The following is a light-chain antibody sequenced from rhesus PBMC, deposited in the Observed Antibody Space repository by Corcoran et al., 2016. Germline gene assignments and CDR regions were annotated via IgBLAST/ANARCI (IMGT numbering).Light chain of an antibody. V-gene: IGKV3-24*04. CDR1: QSVGSY. J-gene: IGKJ4*01. CDR3: QQSSNLLT. CDR2: GAT. Sequence: ETVVTQSPATLALSPGERATLSCRASQSVGSYLAWSQQKPGQAPRLLIYGATSRATGLPDRFSGSGSGTDFTLTISSLEPEDVGVYYCQQSSNLLTFGGGTKVEIK.